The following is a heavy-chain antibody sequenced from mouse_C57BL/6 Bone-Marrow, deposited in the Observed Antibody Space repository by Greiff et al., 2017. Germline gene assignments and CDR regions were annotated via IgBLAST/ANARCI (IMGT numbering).Heavy chain of an antibody. CDR3: ARQGDGYFYFDY. V-gene: IGHV5S21*01. CDR2: ISGGGDYI. D-gene: IGHD2-3*01. Sequence: EVMLVESGEGLVKPGGSLKLSCAASGFTFSSYAMSWVRQTPEKRLEWVAYISGGGDYIYYADTVTGRFTISRENSKNTLYLEMSSLRSEDTAMYYCARQGDGYFYFDYWGQGTTLTDSS. CDR1: GFTFSSYA. J-gene: IGHJ2*01.